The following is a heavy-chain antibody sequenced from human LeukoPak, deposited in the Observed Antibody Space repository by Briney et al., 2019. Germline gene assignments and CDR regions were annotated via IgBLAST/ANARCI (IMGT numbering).Heavy chain of an antibody. Sequence: SVKVSCKASGGTFSSYAISWVRQAPGQGLEWMGGIIPIFGTANYAQKFQGRVTITADESTSTAYMELSSLRSEDTAVYYCASATCSGGSCYDAGFDYWGQGTLVTVSS. D-gene: IGHD2-15*01. V-gene: IGHV1-69*01. CDR3: ASATCSGGSCYDAGFDY. J-gene: IGHJ4*02. CDR1: GGTFSSYA. CDR2: IIPIFGTA.